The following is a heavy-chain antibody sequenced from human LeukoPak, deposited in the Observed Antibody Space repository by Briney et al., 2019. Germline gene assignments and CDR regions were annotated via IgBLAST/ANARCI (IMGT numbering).Heavy chain of an antibody. V-gene: IGHV1-3*01. D-gene: IGHD6-13*01. Sequence: ASVKVSCKASGYTFTSYAMHWVRQAPGQRLEWMGWINAGNGNTKYSQKFQGRVTITRDTSASTAYMELSSLRSEDTAVYYCARDRAGASSSWHIYDAFDIWGQGTMVTVSS. CDR1: GYTFTSYA. J-gene: IGHJ3*02. CDR2: INAGNGNT. CDR3: ARDRAGASSSWHIYDAFDI.